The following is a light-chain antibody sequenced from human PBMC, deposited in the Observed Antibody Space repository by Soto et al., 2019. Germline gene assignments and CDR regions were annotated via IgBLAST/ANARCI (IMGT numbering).Light chain of an antibody. CDR2: EVS. Sequence: QSALTQPASASGSPGQSITISCTGTSSDIGGSNYVSWYQQHPGKAPKLMIYEVSNRPSGVSNRFSASKSGNTASLTISGLQAEDEADYYCSSYTSSNTLFVFGTGTKLTVL. CDR3: SSYTSSNTLFV. CDR1: SSDIGGSNY. J-gene: IGLJ1*01. V-gene: IGLV2-14*01.